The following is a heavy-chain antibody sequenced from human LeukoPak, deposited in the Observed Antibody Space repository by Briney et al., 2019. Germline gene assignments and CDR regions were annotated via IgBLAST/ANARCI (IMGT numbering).Heavy chain of an antibody. Sequence: GVSLRLSCAASGFTFSSYWMSWVRQAPGKGLEWVDNIKQDGSEKYYVDSVKERFTISRDNARNSQYLQMNSLRAEDTAVYYCARANLPSGWTDYWGQGTLVTVSS. V-gene: IGHV3-7*01. CDR3: ARANLPSGWTDY. CDR2: IKQDGSEK. J-gene: IGHJ4*02. D-gene: IGHD6-19*01. CDR1: GFTFSSYW.